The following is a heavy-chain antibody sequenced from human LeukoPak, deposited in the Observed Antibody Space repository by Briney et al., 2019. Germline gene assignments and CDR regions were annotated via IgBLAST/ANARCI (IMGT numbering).Heavy chain of an antibody. CDR3: ARGSGYATPFDY. J-gene: IGHJ4*02. CDR1: GFTFRSSA. CDR2: VSYDGTSK. Sequence: GGSLRLSCAASGFTFRSSAMHWVRQAPGKGLEWMAAVSYDGTSKNYADSVKGRFAISRDNSKNTLYLQMNSLRAEDTAVYYCARGSGYATPFDYWGQGTLVTVSS. V-gene: IGHV3-30*09. D-gene: IGHD3-22*01.